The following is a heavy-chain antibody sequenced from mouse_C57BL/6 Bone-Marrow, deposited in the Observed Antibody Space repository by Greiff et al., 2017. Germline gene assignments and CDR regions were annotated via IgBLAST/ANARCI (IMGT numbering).Heavy chain of an antibody. CDR2: ISNGGGST. J-gene: IGHJ3*01. V-gene: IGHV5-12*01. CDR1: GFTFSDYY. Sequence: DVKLVESGGGLVQPGGSLKLSCAASGFTFSDYYMYWVRQTPEKRLEWVAYISNGGGSTYYPDTVKGRFTISRDNAKNTLYLQMSRLKSEDTAMYYCARHGDYYSNYLFAYWGQGTLVTVSA. D-gene: IGHD2-5*01. CDR3: ARHGDYYSNYLFAY.